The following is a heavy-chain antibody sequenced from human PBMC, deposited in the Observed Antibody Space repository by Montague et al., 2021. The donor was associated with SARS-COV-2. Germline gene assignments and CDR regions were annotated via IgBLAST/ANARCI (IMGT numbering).Heavy chain of an antibody. J-gene: IGHJ4*02. CDR3: VRDTGSAQAGFDA. V-gene: IGHV6-1*01. Sequence: CAISGDSDWSNTAAWNWNRQSSSRRLEWLGRTNYRSKWTSDYAASVEGRISIDPDTSKNQFFLHLRSVTPEDTGVYYCVRDTGSAQAGFDAWGQGTLVTVSS. D-gene: IGHD4-17*01. CDR2: TNYRSKWTS. CDR1: GDSDWSNTAA.